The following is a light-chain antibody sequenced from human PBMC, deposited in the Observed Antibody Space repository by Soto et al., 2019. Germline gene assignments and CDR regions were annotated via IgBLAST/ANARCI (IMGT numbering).Light chain of an antibody. J-gene: IGKJ1*01. CDR1: QSVSSSY. CDR3: QQRSNWPWT. Sequence: EIVMTQSPGTLSLSPGERTTLSCRASQSVSSSYLAWYQQKPGQAPRLLIYDASNRATGIPARFSGSGSGTDFTLPISSLEPEDFAVYYCQQRSNWPWTFGQGTKVDIK. V-gene: IGKV3-11*01. CDR2: DAS.